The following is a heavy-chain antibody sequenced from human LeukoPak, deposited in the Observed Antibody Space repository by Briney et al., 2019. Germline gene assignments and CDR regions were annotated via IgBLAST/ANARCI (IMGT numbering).Heavy chain of an antibody. V-gene: IGHV4-4*09. CDR3: ARLVEYTTDWYQSYHLVP. D-gene: IGHD3-9*01. CDR2: INNIGST. CDR1: GDSINTSY. Sequence: SETLSLTCRVSGDSINTSYWSWIRQPPGQALEWIGYINNIGSTNYNPSLKSRVTMSVDTSEKQFSLQLTSVTAADTALYYCARLVEYTTDWYQSYHLVPWRERTLVTVSS. J-gene: IGHJ5*02.